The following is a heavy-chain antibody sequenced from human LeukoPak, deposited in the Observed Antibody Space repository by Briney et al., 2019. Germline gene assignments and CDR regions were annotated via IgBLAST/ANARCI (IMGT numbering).Heavy chain of an antibody. CDR1: GYSFAAYW. J-gene: IGHJ6*02. D-gene: IGHD3-10*01. CDR3: ARSDQLKWFGDPRRPYYYGMYV. V-gene: IGHV5-51*01. CDR2: IYPGDSDT. Sequence: GESLKISCKASGYSFAAYWIGWVRQMPGKGLEWMGIIYPGDSDTRYRPSFQGQVTISADKSFNTAYLQWNSLKASDTAIYYCARSDQLKWFGDPRRPYYYGMYVWGQGTTVTVSS.